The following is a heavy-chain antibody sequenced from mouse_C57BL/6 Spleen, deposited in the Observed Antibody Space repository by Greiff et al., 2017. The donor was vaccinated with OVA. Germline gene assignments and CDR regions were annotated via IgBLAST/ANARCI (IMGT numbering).Heavy chain of an antibody. CDR2: IDPSDSYT. Sequence: VQLQQPGAELVRPGTSVKLSCKASGYTFTSYWMHWVKQRPGQGLEWIGVIDPSDSYTNYNQKFKGKATLTVDTSSSTAYMQLSSLTSEDSAVYYCARRGHYYGSSPYAMDYWGQGTSVTVSS. D-gene: IGHD1-1*01. CDR1: GYTFTSYW. CDR3: ARRGHYYGSSPYAMDY. V-gene: IGHV1-59*01. J-gene: IGHJ4*01.